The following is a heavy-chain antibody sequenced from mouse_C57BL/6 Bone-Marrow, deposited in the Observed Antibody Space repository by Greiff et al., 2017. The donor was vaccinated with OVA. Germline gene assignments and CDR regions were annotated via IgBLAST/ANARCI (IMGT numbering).Heavy chain of an antibody. Sequence: VQLKQSGAELARPGASVKMSCKASGYTFTSYTMHWVKQRPGQGLEWIGYINPSSGYTKYNQKFKDKATLTADKSSSTAYMQLSSLTSEDSAVYYCARWATTVVATRYFDVWGTGTTVTVSS. CDR3: ARWATTVVATRYFDV. CDR2: INPSSGYT. V-gene: IGHV1-4*01. J-gene: IGHJ1*03. CDR1: GYTFTSYT. D-gene: IGHD1-1*01.